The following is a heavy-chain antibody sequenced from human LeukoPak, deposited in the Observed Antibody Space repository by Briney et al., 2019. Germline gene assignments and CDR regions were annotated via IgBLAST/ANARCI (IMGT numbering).Heavy chain of an antibody. CDR2: IYTSGST. CDR1: GGSISSYY. CDR3: ARGAALVTHKYFDY. V-gene: IGHV4-4*07. D-gene: IGHD5-18*01. J-gene: IGHJ4*02. Sequence: SETLSLTCTVSGGSISSYYWSWIRQPAGKGLEWIGRIYTSGSTNYNPSLKSRVTMSVDTSKNQFSLKLSSVTAADTAVYYCARGAALVTHKYFDYWGPGTLVTVSS.